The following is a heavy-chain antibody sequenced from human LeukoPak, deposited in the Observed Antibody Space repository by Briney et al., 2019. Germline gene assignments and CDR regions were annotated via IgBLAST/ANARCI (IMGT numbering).Heavy chain of an antibody. J-gene: IGHJ3*02. V-gene: IGHV3-23*01. CDR2: ISATGDVT. CDR3: ARHYDDSRGLAAFDI. D-gene: IGHD3-22*01. CDR1: GFTFSNYA. Sequence: GGSLRLSCVASGFTFSNYAKSWVRRAPGTGLEWVSAISATGDVTYYADSVKGRLTISRDNSKNTVYLQMNSLRAEDTALYYCARHYDDSRGLAAFDIWGQGTMVTVSS.